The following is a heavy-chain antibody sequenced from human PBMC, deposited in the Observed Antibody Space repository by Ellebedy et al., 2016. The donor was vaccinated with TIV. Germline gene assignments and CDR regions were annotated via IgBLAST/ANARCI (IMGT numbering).Heavy chain of an antibody. CDR3: AKTVTAYYYYYGMDV. CDR1: GFTFSGFG. CDR2: LSSDGNSE. V-gene: IGHV3-30*18. J-gene: IGHJ6*02. D-gene: IGHD2-21*02. Sequence: GESLKISCAASGFTFSGFGMHWVRQAPGKGLEWVAVLSSDGNSEHYADSVKGRFTISRDNSKSTLYLQMNSLRAEDTAVYYCAKTVTAYYYYYGMDVWGQGTTVIVSS.